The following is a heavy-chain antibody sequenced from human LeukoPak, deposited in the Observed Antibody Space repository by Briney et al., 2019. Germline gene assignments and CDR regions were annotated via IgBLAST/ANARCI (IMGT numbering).Heavy chain of an antibody. J-gene: IGHJ5*02. CDR3: ARTDDFWSGGWFDP. V-gene: IGHV4-39*01. D-gene: IGHD3-3*01. CDR1: GGSISSSSYY. Sequence: SETLSLTCTVSGGSISSSSYYWGWIRQPPGKGLEWIGSIYYSGSTYYNPSLKSRVTISVDTSKNQFSLKLSSVTAADTAVYYCARTDDFWSGGWFDPWGQGTLVTVSS. CDR2: IYYSGST.